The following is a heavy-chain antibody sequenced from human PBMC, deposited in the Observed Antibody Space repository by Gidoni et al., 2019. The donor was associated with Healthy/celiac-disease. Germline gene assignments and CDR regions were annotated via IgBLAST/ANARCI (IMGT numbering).Heavy chain of an antibody. CDR3: ARGTGGSQLGFLIDY. CDR1: GYSIISGYY. J-gene: IGHJ4*02. D-gene: IGHD1-1*01. Sequence: QVQLQESGPGLVKPSATLSLTCAVSGYSIISGYYWGWIRQPPGKGLEWIGSIYHSGSTYYNPSLKSRVTISVDTSKNQFSLKLSSVTAADTAVYYCARGTGGSQLGFLIDYWGQGTLVTVSS. CDR2: IYHSGST. V-gene: IGHV4-38-2*01.